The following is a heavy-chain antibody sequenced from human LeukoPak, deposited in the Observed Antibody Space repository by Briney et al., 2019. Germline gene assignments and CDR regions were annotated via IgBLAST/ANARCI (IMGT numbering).Heavy chain of an antibody. J-gene: IGHJ4*02. CDR3: ARRASTERGHSYGLDY. CDR2: ISFSGTYI. V-gene: IGHV3-21*01. CDR1: GFTFSSYS. D-gene: IGHD5-18*01. Sequence: GGSLRLSCAASGFTFSSYSMNWVRQAPGKGLEWVASISFSGTYIYYADSLKGRITISRDNARRSLFLQMNSLRAEDSAVYYCARRASTERGHSYGLDYWGQGTLVTVSS.